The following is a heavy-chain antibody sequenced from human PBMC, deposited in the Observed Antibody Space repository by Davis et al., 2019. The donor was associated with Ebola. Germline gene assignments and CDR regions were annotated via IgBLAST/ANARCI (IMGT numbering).Heavy chain of an antibody. Sequence: AASVKVSCKASGYTFTGYYMHWVRQAPGQGLEWMGIINPSGGSTSYAQKFQGRVTMTRDTSTSTVYMELSSLRSEDTAVYYCARERLFGYSSSWPHYGMDVWGQGTTVTVSS. D-gene: IGHD6-13*01. V-gene: IGHV1-46*01. CDR3: ARERLFGYSSSWPHYGMDV. J-gene: IGHJ6*02. CDR1: GYTFTGYY. CDR2: INPSGGST.